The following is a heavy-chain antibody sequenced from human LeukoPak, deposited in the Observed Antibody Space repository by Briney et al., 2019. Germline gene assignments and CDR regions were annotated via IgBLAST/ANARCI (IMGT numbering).Heavy chain of an antibody. CDR3: VRDWGDSGDY. V-gene: IGHV3-7*01. Sequence: PGGSLRLSCAASGFTFSNYLMTWVRQAPGTGLEWVANIKQDGSERFYVDSVKGRFTISRDNAQNSLYLQMNSLRIEDTAVYYCVRDWGDSGDYWGQGTLVTVSS. CDR2: IKQDGSER. CDR1: GFTFSNYL. D-gene: IGHD2-21*02. J-gene: IGHJ4*02.